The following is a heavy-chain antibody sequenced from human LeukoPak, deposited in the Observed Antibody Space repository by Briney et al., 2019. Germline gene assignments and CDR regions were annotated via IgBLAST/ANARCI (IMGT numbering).Heavy chain of an antibody. V-gene: IGHV1-46*01. Sequence: ASVKASCKASGYTFTSYYMHWVRQAPGQGLEWMGIINPSGGSTSYAQKFQGRVTMTRDMSTSTVYMELSSLRSEDTAVYYCARVATVTTYDWYFDLWGRGTLVTVSS. CDR2: INPSGGST. CDR3: ARVATVTTYDWYFDL. D-gene: IGHD4-17*01. CDR1: GYTFTSYY. J-gene: IGHJ2*01.